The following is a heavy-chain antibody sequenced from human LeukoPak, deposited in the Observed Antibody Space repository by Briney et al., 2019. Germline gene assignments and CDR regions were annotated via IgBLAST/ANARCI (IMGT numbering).Heavy chain of an antibody. J-gene: IGHJ4*02. D-gene: IGHD5-18*01. Sequence: PGGSLRLSCAASGFTFSSYSINWVRQAPGKGLEWVSSISSSSSYIYYADSVKGRFTISRDNAKNSLYLQMNSLRAEDTAAYYCASERGIYSYGTYFDYWGQGTLVTVSS. CDR2: ISSSSSYI. V-gene: IGHV3-21*01. CDR1: GFTFSSYS. CDR3: ASERGIYSYGTYFDY.